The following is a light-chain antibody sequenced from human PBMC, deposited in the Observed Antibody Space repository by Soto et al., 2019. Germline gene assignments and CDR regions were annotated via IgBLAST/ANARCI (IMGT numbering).Light chain of an antibody. CDR3: QEYSVCSPYT. CDR1: QSVGRS. V-gene: IGKV1-5*03. J-gene: IGKJ2*01. Sequence: DIQMTQSPSVLSASVGDRVTVTCRASQSVGRSLAWYQQRPGKAPTLLIYKASTLSRGVPSRFSGGGFGAEFTLTINNLQADDFATYYCQEYSVCSPYTFGQGTKLEI. CDR2: KAS.